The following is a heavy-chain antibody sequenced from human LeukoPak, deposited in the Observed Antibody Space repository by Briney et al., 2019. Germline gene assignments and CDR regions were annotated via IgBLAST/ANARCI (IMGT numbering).Heavy chain of an antibody. V-gene: IGHV1-69*13. Sequence: SVKVSCKASGGTFSSYAISWVRQAPGQGLEWMGGIIPIFDTANYAQKFQGRVTITADESTSTAYMELSSLRSEDTAVYYCARNTIFGARYYYMDVWGKGTAVTVSS. CDR2: IIPIFDTA. D-gene: IGHD3-3*01. J-gene: IGHJ6*03. CDR3: ARNTIFGARYYYMDV. CDR1: GGTFSSYA.